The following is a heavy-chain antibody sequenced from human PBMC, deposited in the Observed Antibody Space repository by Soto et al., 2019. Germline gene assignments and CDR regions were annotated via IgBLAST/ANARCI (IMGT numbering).Heavy chain of an antibody. CDR3: ARGPYNWNLPYYYYYYYMDV. CDR1: GYTFTSYY. CDR2: INPSGGST. V-gene: IGHV1-46*03. D-gene: IGHD1-20*01. Sequence: EASVKVSSKASGYTFTSYYMHWVRQAPGQGLEWMGIINPSGGSTSYAQKFQGRVTMTRDTSTSTVYMELSSLRSEDTAVYYCARGPYNWNLPYYYYYYYMDVWGKGTTVTVSS. J-gene: IGHJ6*03.